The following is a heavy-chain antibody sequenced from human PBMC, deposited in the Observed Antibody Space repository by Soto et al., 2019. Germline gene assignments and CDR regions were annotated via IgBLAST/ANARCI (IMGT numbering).Heavy chain of an antibody. D-gene: IGHD3-9*01. V-gene: IGHV1-18*01. Sequence: QVQLEQSAPEVKKPGASVKVSCKASGYTFTTYGISWVRQAPGQGLEWLGWINTHNGTTNYAQNLQDRVIMTADTSANVAYVERRILRSDDAAIYYCTREGSAAYYYYGMDALGQGTTVTVSS. CDR1: GYTFTTYG. CDR3: TREGSAAYYYYGMDA. J-gene: IGHJ6*02. CDR2: INTHNGTT.